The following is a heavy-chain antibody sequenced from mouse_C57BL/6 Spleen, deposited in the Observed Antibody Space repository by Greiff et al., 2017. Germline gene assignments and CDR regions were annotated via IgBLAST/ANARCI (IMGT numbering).Heavy chain of an antibody. CDR1: GFTFSDYG. CDR3: ARGDSSGSSSMDY. V-gene: IGHV5-17*01. Sequence: EVMLVESGGGLVKPGGSLKLSCAASGFTFSDYGMHWVRQAPEKGLEWVAYISSGSSTIYYADTVKGRFTISRDNAKNTLFLQMTSLRSEDTAMYYCARGDSSGSSSMDYWGQGTSVTVSS. J-gene: IGHJ4*01. D-gene: IGHD3-2*02. CDR2: ISSGSSTI.